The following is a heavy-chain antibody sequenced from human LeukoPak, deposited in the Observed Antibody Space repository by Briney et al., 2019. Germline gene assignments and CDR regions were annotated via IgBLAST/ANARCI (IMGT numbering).Heavy chain of an antibody. J-gene: IGHJ4*02. CDR1: GFTFSSYA. D-gene: IGHD5-24*01. CDR2: ISDSGRGT. CDR3: AKRGMTTIKEGFDY. Sequence: GGSLRLSCAASGFTFSSYAMSWVRQAPGTGLVWVSAISDSGRGTYYADSVKGRFTISRDNSRNTLFLQMNSLRAEDTAVYYCAKRGMTTIKEGFDYWGQGILVTVSP. V-gene: IGHV3-23*01.